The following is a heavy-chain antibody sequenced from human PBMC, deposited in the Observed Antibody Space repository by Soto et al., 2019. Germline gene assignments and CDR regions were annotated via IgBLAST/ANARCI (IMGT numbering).Heavy chain of an antibody. J-gene: IGHJ6*02. CDR1: SGPSRSHN. CDR2: IYHTGDT. V-gene: IGHV4-59*08. Sequence: QVQLQQSGPGLVKPSETLSLTCTVSSGPSRSHNWGWIRQPPGGGLEWIGYIYHTGDTSYNPSLSSRVTISADTSTNHISLTLRSVTAADTAVYYCVRQGIGDLHGLVDVWGQGNRVSVSS. CDR3: VRQGIGDLHGLVDV. D-gene: IGHD3-10*01.